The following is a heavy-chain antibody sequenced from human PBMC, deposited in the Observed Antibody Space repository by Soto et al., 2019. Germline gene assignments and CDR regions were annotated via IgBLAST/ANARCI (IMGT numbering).Heavy chain of an antibody. J-gene: IGHJ4*02. Sequence: PGGSLRLSCAASGFTFSGSAMHWVRQASGKGLVWVSRINSEGTGTIYADSVKGRFTISRDNAKNTLYLQMNSLRAEDTAVYYCVRDYDSSGYNSDYWGQGTPVTVSS. CDR3: VRDYDSSGYNSDY. D-gene: IGHD3-22*01. CDR1: GFTFSGSA. V-gene: IGHV3-74*01. CDR2: INSEGTGT.